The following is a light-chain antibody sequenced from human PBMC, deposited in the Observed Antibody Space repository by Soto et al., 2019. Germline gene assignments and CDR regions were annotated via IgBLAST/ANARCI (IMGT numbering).Light chain of an antibody. Sequence: DIQMTQSPATLSASLGDRVTITCRASQTINRWLAWYQQKPRKAPKLLIYDGYTLQSGVQSRFSGSGSGTEFTLTIRSLQPDDFATYYCKHYNSYSEAFGQGSKVDIK. V-gene: IGKV1-5*01. J-gene: IGKJ1*01. CDR2: DGY. CDR3: KHYNSYSEA. CDR1: QTINRW.